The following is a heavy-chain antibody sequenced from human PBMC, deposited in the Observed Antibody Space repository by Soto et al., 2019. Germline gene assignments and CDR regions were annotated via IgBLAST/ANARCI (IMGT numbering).Heavy chain of an antibody. Sequence: QVQLVQSGAEVKKPGSSVKVSCKASGGTFSSYAISWVRQAPGQGLEWMGGISPIFGTANYAQKFQGRVTITADESTSTAYMELSSLRSEDTAVYYCARAPYPYSSGWNWFDPWGQGTLVTVSS. J-gene: IGHJ5*02. D-gene: IGHD6-19*01. CDR3: ARAPYPYSSGWNWFDP. V-gene: IGHV1-69*01. CDR1: GGTFSSYA. CDR2: ISPIFGTA.